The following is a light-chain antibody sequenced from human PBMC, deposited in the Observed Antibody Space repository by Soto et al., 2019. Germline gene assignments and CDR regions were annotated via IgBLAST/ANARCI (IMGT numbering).Light chain of an antibody. CDR1: QSVSTN. CDR3: QHYGDSPIT. CDR2: GAS. Sequence: EIVLTQSPVTLSLSPGERATLSCRASQSVSTNLAWYQHKPGQAPRLLISGASSRATGIPDRFSGRGSGTDFTLTISRLEPEDFVLYYCQHYGDSPITFGQGTRLEIK. V-gene: IGKV3-20*01. J-gene: IGKJ5*01.